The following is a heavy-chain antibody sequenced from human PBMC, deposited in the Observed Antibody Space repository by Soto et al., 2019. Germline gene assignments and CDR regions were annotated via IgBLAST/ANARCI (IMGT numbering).Heavy chain of an antibody. CDR3: ARDGVGPHGMDV. CDR1: GASVTSYY. D-gene: IGHD2-8*01. Sequence: QVQLQGSDPRLLKPSETLSLTCTVSGASVTSYYWSWIRQPAGKGLDWIGRIYTSGNTDYNPTLQSRVTLSLETSQNQVSLKLSSVTAADTAIYYCARDGVGPHGMDVWGQWTTVTVSS. V-gene: IGHV4-4*07. CDR2: IYTSGNT. J-gene: IGHJ6*02.